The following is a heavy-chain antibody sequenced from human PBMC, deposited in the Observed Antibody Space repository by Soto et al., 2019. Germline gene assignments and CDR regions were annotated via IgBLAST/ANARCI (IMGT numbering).Heavy chain of an antibody. Sequence: SETLSLTCTVSGGSISSYYWSWIRQPPGKGLEWIGYIYYSGSTNYNPSLKSRVTISVDTSKNQFSLKMSSVTAADTAVYYCARVYYDILTGYLPGYYYYYYMDVWGKGTTVTVSS. V-gene: IGHV4-59*01. J-gene: IGHJ6*03. CDR1: GGSISSYY. CDR2: IYYSGST. CDR3: ARVYYDILTGYLPGYYYYYYMDV. D-gene: IGHD3-9*01.